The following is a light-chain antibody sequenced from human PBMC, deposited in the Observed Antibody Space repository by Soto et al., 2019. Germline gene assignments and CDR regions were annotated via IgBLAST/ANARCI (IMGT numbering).Light chain of an antibody. CDR1: QSISSY. J-gene: IGKJ5*01. Sequence: TQSPSTLSSSVGDRVTLTCQASQSISSYLAWYQQKPGQAPRLLVYDASNRATGIPARFSGSGSGTDFTLTISSLETEDFAVYYCQQRSSWPPITFGQGTRLEIK. CDR3: QQRSSWPPIT. V-gene: IGKV3-11*01. CDR2: DAS.